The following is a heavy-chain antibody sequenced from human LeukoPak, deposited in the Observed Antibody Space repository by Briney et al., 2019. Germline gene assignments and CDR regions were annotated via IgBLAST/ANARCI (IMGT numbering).Heavy chain of an antibody. CDR2: IIPIFGTA. D-gene: IGHD4-23*01. Sequence: SVKVSCKASGGTFSSYAISWVRQAPGQGLEWMGGIIPIFGTANYAQKFQGRVTIAADESTSTTYMELSSLRSEDTAVYYCARGWLAETTVVTPYNYWGQGTLVTVSS. V-gene: IGHV1-69*01. CDR1: GGTFSSYA. CDR3: ARGWLAETTVVTPYNY. J-gene: IGHJ4*02.